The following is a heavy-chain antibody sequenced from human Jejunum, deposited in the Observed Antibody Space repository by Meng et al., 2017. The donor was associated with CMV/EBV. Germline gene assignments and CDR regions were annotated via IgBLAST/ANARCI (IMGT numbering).Heavy chain of an antibody. CDR2: IKQDGSEK. CDR1: GLSLSSDW. Sequence: SCAASGLSLSSDWMTWVRQAPGKGLEWVAKIKQDGSEKNYVDSVKGRFTISRDNAKNPLYLQMNSLRAEDTAVYYCARDIIRPDYWGQGTLVTVSS. V-gene: IGHV3-7*01. D-gene: IGHD3-3*01. CDR3: ARDIIRPDY. J-gene: IGHJ4*02.